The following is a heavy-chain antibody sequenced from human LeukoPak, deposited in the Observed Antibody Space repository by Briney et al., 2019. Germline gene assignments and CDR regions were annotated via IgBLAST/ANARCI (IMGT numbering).Heavy chain of an antibody. Sequence: PGGSLRLSCAASGFTFSSYSMNWVRQAPGKGLEWVSVIYSGGSTYYADSVKGRFTISRHNSKNTLYLQMNSLRAEDTAVYYCARELLISSGGNWFDPWGQGTLVTVSS. V-gene: IGHV3-53*04. J-gene: IGHJ5*02. CDR2: IYSGGST. CDR1: GFTFSSYS. CDR3: ARELLISSGGNWFDP. D-gene: IGHD1-26*01.